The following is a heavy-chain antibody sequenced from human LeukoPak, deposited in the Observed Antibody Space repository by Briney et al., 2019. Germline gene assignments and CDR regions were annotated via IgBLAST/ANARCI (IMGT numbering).Heavy chain of an antibody. CDR1: GYTFTSYD. CDR3: ARAVRDFWLRSGHYYYYYYMDV. V-gene: IGHV1-8*01. CDR2: MNPNSGNT. D-gene: IGHD3-3*01. Sequence: ASVKVSCKASGYTFTSYDINWVRQATGQGLEWMGWMNPNSGNTGYAQKFQGRVTMTGNTSISTAYMELSSLRSEDTAVYYCARAVRDFWLRSGHYYYYYYMDVWGKGTTVTVSS. J-gene: IGHJ6*03.